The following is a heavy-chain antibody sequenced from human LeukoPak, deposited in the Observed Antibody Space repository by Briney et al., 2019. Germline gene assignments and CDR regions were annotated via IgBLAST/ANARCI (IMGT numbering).Heavy chain of an antibody. V-gene: IGHV3-21*01. J-gene: IGHJ3*02. CDR2: ISSSTSYI. CDR3: ARDRNERGSDAFDI. CDR1: GFTFRSYL. D-gene: IGHD3-10*01. Sequence: GGSLRLSCAASGFTFRSYLMNWVRQAPGKGLEWVSVISSSTSYIYYADSVKGRFTISRDNAKNSAYLQMNSLRADDTGVYYCARDRNERGSDAFDIWGQGTKVTVSS.